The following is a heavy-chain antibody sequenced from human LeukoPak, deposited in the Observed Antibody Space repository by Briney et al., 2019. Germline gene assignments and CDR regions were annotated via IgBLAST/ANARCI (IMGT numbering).Heavy chain of an antibody. Sequence: GSLRLSCAASGFTVSSNYMSWVRQAPGKGLEWVSVIYSGGSTYYADSVKGRFTISRDNSKNTLYLQMNSLRAEDTAVYYCATETTVTGEFDYWGQGTLVTVSS. D-gene: IGHD4-11*01. J-gene: IGHJ4*02. CDR1: GFTVSSNY. CDR2: IYSGGST. V-gene: IGHV3-53*01. CDR3: ATETTVTGEFDY.